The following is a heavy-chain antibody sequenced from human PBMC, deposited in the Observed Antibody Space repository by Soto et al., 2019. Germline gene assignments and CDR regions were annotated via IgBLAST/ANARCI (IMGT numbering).Heavy chain of an antibody. CDR3: AKDLYGAGWYNYFDP. CDR1: GFTFSTTG. Sequence: QVHLVESGGGVVQPGRSLRLSCAASGFTFSTTGMHWVRQAPGKGLEWVAMRSHDGGEKFYTDSVKGRFTISRDTSKNTLYLQMDSLRPEDTAIYHCAKDLYGAGWYNYFDPWGQGTLVTVSS. V-gene: IGHV3-30*18. D-gene: IGHD6-19*01. J-gene: IGHJ5*02. CDR2: RSHDGGEK.